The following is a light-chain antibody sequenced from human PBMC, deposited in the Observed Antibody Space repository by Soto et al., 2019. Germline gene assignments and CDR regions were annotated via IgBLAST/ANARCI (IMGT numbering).Light chain of an antibody. CDR1: QSVSSTY. J-gene: IGKJ5*01. Sequence: EIVLTQSPGTLSLSLGERVTLSCRASQSVSSTYLAWYQQKPGQAPRLLIYDASNRATGIPARFSGSGSGTDFTLTISSLEPEDFAVYYCQQRSNWPPITFGQGTRLE. V-gene: IGKV3-11*01. CDR2: DAS. CDR3: QQRSNWPPIT.